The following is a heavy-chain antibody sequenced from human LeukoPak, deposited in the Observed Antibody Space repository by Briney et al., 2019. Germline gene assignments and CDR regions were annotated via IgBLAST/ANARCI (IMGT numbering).Heavy chain of an antibody. Sequence: PGGSLRLSCAASGFTVSTNYMNWVRQAPGKGLVWVSRINTDGSRITYADSVKGRFTISRDNAMNTVYLQMNSLRAEDTAVYYCARDLSGSWDWFDPWGQGTLVTVSS. D-gene: IGHD3-22*01. V-gene: IGHV3-74*01. CDR1: GFTVSTNY. CDR3: ARDLSGSWDWFDP. CDR2: INTDGSRI. J-gene: IGHJ5*02.